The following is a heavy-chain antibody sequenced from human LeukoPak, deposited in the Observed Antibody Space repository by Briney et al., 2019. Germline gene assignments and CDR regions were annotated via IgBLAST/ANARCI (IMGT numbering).Heavy chain of an antibody. CDR2: IIPVFGTA. Sequence: ASVKVSCKASGGTFSSYTINWVRQAPGQGLEWMGGIIPVFGTANYVQKFQGRVTITADESTSTAYMELSSLRSEDTAVYYCARVRTHSNYDLTLYNWFDPWGQGTLVTVSS. J-gene: IGHJ5*02. CDR3: ARVRTHSNYDLTLYNWFDP. D-gene: IGHD4-11*01. CDR1: GGTFSSYT. V-gene: IGHV1-69*13.